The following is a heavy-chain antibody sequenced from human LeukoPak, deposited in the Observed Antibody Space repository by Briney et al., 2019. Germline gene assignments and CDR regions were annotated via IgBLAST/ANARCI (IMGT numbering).Heavy chain of an antibody. Sequence: GGSLRLSCAASGFTFSSYEMNWVRQAPGKGLEWVSYISSSGNTIYYADSVKGRFTISRDNAKNSLYLQMNSLRAEDTALYYCAKEGGLWFGESPYYFDYWGQGTLVTVSS. CDR1: GFTFSSYE. CDR2: ISSSGNTI. J-gene: IGHJ4*02. V-gene: IGHV3-48*03. D-gene: IGHD3-10*01. CDR3: AKEGGLWFGESPYYFDY.